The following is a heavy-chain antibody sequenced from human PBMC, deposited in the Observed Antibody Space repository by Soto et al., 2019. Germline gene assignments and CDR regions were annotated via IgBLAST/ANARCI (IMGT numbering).Heavy chain of an antibody. CDR3: ARERSSGAFDI. J-gene: IGHJ3*02. CDR2: MNPNSGNT. Sequence: ASVKVSCKTSGYTFTSYDINWVRQATGQGLEWMGWMNPNSGNTAYAQKFQGRVTVTRNTSISTAYMELSSLRSEDTAVYYCARERSSGAFDIWGQGTMVTVSS. CDR1: GYTFTSYD. D-gene: IGHD1-26*01. V-gene: IGHV1-8*01.